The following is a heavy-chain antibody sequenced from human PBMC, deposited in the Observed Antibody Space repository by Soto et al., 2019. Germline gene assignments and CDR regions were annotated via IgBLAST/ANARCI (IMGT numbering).Heavy chain of an antibody. CDR2: IYYSGST. CDR3: ARAISCSGGSCYPDFYDWFDP. CDR1: GGSISSYY. Sequence: SETLSLTCTVSGGSISSYYWSWIRQPPGKGLEWIGYIYYSGSTNYNPSLKSRVTISVDTSKNQFSLKLSSVTAADTAVYYCARAISCSGGSCYPDFYDWFDPWGQGTLVTVSS. D-gene: IGHD2-15*01. V-gene: IGHV4-59*01. J-gene: IGHJ5*02.